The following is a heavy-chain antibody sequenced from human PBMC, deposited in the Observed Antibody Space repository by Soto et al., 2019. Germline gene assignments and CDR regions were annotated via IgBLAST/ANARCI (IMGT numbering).Heavy chain of an antibody. D-gene: IGHD7-27*01. CDR2: IVVGSGNT. Sequence: ASVKVSCKASGFTFTSSAMQWVRQARGQRLEWIGWIVVGSGNTNYAQKFQERVTITRDMSTSTAYMELSSLRSEDTAVYYCAAGVNWGANDAFDIWGQGTMVTVSS. CDR3: AAGVNWGANDAFDI. CDR1: GFTFTSSA. V-gene: IGHV1-58*02. J-gene: IGHJ3*02.